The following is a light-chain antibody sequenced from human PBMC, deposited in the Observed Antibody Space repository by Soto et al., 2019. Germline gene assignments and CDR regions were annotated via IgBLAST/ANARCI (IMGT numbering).Light chain of an antibody. Sequence: DIQMTQSPSTLSASVGDRVTITCRASQSIKSWLAWYQQKPGKAPKLLIYEASSLESGVQSRFGGSGSGTEFTLTIRSLQPDDFATYYCKQYNTYSWTVGQGTKVDI. V-gene: IGKV1-5*03. CDR3: KQYNTYSWT. CDR2: EAS. CDR1: QSIKSW. J-gene: IGKJ1*01.